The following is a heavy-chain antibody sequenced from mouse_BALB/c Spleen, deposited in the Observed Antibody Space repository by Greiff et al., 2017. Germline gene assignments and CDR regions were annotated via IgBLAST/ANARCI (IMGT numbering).Heavy chain of an antibody. V-gene: IGHV14-3*02. CDR1: GFNIKDTY. CDR2: IDPANGNT. J-gene: IGHJ4*01. D-gene: IGHD1-3*01. Sequence: EVQGVESGAELVKPGASVKLSCTASGFNIKDTYMHWVKQRPEQGLEWIGRIDPANGNTKYDPKFQGKATITADTSSNTAYLQLSSLTSEDTAVYYCARELVGAMDYWGQGTSVTVSS. CDR3: ARELVGAMDY.